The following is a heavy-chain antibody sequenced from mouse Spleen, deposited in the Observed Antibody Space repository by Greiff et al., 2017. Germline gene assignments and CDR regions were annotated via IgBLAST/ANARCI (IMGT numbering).Heavy chain of an antibody. Sequence: EVQLQESGAELVRPGSSVKMSCKTSGFTFTNYGINWVKQRPGQGLEWIGYLYIGTGYTEYNEKFKGKATLTSDTSSSTAYMQLSSLTSEDSAIYFCARLMDYWGQGTSVTVSS. CDR1: GFTFTNYG. J-gene: IGHJ4*01. V-gene: IGHV1-58*01. CDR3: ARLMDY. CDR2: LYIGTGYT.